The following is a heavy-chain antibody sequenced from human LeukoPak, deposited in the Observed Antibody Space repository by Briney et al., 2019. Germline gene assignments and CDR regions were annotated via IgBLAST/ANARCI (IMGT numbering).Heavy chain of an antibody. CDR2: ISSSSSYI. CDR3: ARGYCSSTSCSHYYYYMDV. J-gene: IGHJ6*03. CDR1: GFTFSSYS. V-gene: IGHV3-21*01. Sequence: PGGSLRLSCAASGFTFSSYSMNWVRQAPGKGLEWVSSISSSSSYIYYADSVKGRFTISRDNAKNSLYLQMNSLRAEDTAVYYCARGYCSSTSCSHYYYYMDVWGKGTTVTVSS. D-gene: IGHD2-2*01.